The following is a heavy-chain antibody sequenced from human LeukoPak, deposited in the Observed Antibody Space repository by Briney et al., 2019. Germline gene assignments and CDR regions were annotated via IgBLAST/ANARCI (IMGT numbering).Heavy chain of an antibody. CDR2: INPNSGGT. D-gene: IGHD1-26*01. Sequence: ASVKVSCKASGYTFTGYYMHWVRQAPGQGLEWMGWINPNSGGTNYAQKFQGRVTMTRDTSISTAYMELSRLRSDDTAVYYCARDSGATNRDAFDIWGQGTMATVSS. CDR1: GYTFTGYY. V-gene: IGHV1-2*02. CDR3: ARDSGATNRDAFDI. J-gene: IGHJ3*02.